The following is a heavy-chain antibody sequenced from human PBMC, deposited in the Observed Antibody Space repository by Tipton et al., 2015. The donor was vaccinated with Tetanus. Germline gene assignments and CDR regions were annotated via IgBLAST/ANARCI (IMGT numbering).Heavy chain of an antibody. D-gene: IGHD5-24*01. CDR2: IYPGDSDT. J-gene: IGHJ4*02. V-gene: IGHV5-51*01. CDR3: ARAARDCYKLYYHTDY. CDR1: GYSFTSYW. Sequence: QSGAEVKKPGESLKISCKGSGYSFTSYWIGWVRQMPGKGLEWMGIIYPGDSDTRYSPSFQGQVTISGDKSISTAYLQWSSLKASDTAMYYCARAARDCYKLYYHTDYWGQGTLVTVSS.